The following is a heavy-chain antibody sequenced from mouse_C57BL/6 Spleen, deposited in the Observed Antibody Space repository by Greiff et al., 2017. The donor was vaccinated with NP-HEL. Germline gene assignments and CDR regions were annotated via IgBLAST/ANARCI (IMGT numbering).Heavy chain of an antibody. CDR3: AREGGTVHFDY. V-gene: IGHV3-6*01. Sequence: ESGPGLVKPSQSLSLTCSVTGYSITSGYYWNWIRQFPGNKLEWMGYISYDGSNNYNPSLKNRISITRDTSKNQFFLKLNSVTTEDTATYYCAREGGTVHFDYWGQGTTLTVSS. CDR2: ISYDGSN. D-gene: IGHD4-1*01. J-gene: IGHJ2*01. CDR1: GYSITSGYY.